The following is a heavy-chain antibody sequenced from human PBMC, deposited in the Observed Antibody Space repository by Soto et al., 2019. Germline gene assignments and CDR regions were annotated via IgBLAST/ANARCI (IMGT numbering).Heavy chain of an antibody. D-gene: IGHD3-10*01. CDR3: ARYGGVTPLD. V-gene: IGHV1-3*01. CDR2: INPGNGDT. Sequence: QVQLVQSGAEVKKPGASVRVSCEASGYSFISNVMHWVRQAPGQRLEWMGWINPGNGDTKYSQNFQGRVTFTRDTSASTAYMELSSLRSEDTAVYYCARYGGVTPLDWGQGTLVTVYS. CDR1: GYSFISNV. J-gene: IGHJ4*02.